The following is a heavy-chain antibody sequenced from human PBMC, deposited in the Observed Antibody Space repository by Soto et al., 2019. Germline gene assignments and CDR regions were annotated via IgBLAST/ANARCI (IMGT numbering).Heavy chain of an antibody. Sequence: SETLSLTCTVSGGSISSYYWSWIRQPPGKGLEWIGYIYYSGSTNYNPSLKSRVTISVDTSKNQFSLKLSSVTAADTAVYYCARESFIVASREWYFDYWGQGTLVTVSS. J-gene: IGHJ4*02. CDR2: IYYSGST. CDR1: GGSISSYY. CDR3: ARESFIVASREWYFDY. D-gene: IGHD5-12*01. V-gene: IGHV4-59*01.